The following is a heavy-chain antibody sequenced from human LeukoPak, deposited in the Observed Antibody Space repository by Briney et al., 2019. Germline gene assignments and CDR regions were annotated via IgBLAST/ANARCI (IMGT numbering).Heavy chain of an antibody. CDR3: ATAEDYGEYVLGYFDY. V-gene: IGHV1-18*01. CDR2: NSPYKDNA. Sequence: ASVRVSCKASDYTFSTYVISWVRQAPGQGPEWMGWNSPYKDNAIYAQKFQGRLTMTTDTSTGTAYMELRSLTTDDTAVYYCATAEDYGEYVLGYFDYWGQGTLVTVSS. CDR1: DYTFSTYV. J-gene: IGHJ4*02. D-gene: IGHD4-17*01.